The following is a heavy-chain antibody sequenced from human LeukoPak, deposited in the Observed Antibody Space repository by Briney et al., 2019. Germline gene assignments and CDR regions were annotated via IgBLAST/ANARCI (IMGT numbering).Heavy chain of an antibody. J-gene: IGHJ4*02. CDR3: ARAPQTYYYDSSGYYFDY. V-gene: IGHV4-39*07. D-gene: IGHD3-22*01. Sequence: SETLSLTCTVSGGSISSSSYYWGWIRQPPGKGLEWIGSIYYSGSTYYNPSLKSRVTISVDTSKNQFSLKLSSVTAADTVVYYCARAPQTYYYDSSGYYFDYWGQGTLVTVSS. CDR2: IYYSGST. CDR1: GGSISSSSYY.